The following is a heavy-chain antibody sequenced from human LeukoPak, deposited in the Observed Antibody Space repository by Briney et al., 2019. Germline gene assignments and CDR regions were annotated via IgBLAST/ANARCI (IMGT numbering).Heavy chain of an antibody. J-gene: IGHJ5*02. Sequence: ASVKVSCKASGYSFNDKYLHWVRQAPGQGLEWMGSINPNSGGTNYAQKFQGRVTMTTGTSMSTAYMELSRLTSDDTAVYYCARAGGRSWFDPWGQGTLVTVSS. CDR3: ARAGGRSWFDP. CDR1: GYSFNDKY. V-gene: IGHV1-2*02. CDR2: INPNSGGT.